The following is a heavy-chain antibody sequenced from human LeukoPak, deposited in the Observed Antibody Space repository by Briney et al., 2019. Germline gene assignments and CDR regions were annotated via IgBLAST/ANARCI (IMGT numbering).Heavy chain of an antibody. CDR2: IYISGST. J-gene: IGHJ4*02. CDR1: GGSISSYY. V-gene: IGHV4-4*07. CDR3: ASHYYGSGSYYKY. Sequence: PSETLSLTCTVSGGSISSYYWSWIRQPAGKGLEWIARIYISGSTNYNPSLKSRVTMSVDTSKNQFSLKLSSVTAADTAVYYCASHYYGSGSYYKYWGQRTLVTVSS. D-gene: IGHD3-10*01.